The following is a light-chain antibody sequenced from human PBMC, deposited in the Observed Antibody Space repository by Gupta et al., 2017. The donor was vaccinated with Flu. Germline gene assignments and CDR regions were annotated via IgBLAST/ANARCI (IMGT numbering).Light chain of an antibody. V-gene: IGLV1-44*01. Sequence: VTITCSGSSSNIGSNAVNWYQQVPATSPTLLIDGRNQRPSGVPDRFAGATSGTSASPVIRGLQSEDEADYYCSASDDSLNGHDVFGTGTKVTVL. CDR2: GRN. J-gene: IGLJ1*01. CDR1: SSNIGSNA. CDR3: SASDDSLNGHDV.